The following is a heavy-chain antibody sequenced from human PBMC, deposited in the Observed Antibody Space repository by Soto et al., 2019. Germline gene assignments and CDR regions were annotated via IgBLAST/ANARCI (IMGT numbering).Heavy chain of an antibody. CDR1: GVSIRTYY. D-gene: IGHD4-17*01. V-gene: IGHV4-59*12. CDR2: IYHSGST. CDR3: ARAHYGDYGYGMDV. Sequence: SETLSLTCTVSGVSIRTYYWSWIRQPPGKGLEWIGYIYHSGSTYYNPSLKSRVTISVDRSKNQFSLKLSSVTAADTAVYYCARAHYGDYGYGMDVWGQGTTVTVSS. J-gene: IGHJ6*02.